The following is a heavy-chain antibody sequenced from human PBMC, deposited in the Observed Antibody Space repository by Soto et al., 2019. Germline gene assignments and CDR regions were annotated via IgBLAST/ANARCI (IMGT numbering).Heavy chain of an antibody. CDR3: ARGDTYNSYWNFDL. CDR1: EYSFSSHW. Sequence: GESLKISCQGSEYSFSSHWIAWVRQMPGKGLELMGTIYPGDSDTRYRPSFEGRVSMSADESIRTAYMQWGSLQASDTAIYYCARGDTYNSYWNFDLWGRGTLVTVSS. J-gene: IGHJ2*01. D-gene: IGHD1-1*01. V-gene: IGHV5-51*01. CDR2: IYPGDSDT.